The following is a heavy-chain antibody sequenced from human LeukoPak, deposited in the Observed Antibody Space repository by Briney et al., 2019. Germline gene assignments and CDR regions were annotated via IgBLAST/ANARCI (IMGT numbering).Heavy chain of an antibody. Sequence: SETLSLTCAVYGGSFSGYYWSWIRQPPGKGLERIGEINHSGSTNYNPSLKSRVTISVDTSKNQFSLKLSSVTAADTAVYYCARGLGGYSYGRNWFDPWGQGTLVTVSS. J-gene: IGHJ5*02. CDR2: INHSGST. V-gene: IGHV4-34*01. CDR3: ARGLGGYSYGRNWFDP. D-gene: IGHD5-18*01. CDR1: GGSFSGYY.